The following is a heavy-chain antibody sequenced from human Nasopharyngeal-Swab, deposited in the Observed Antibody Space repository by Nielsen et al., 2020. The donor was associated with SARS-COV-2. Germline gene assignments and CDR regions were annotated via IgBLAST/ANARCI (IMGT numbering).Heavy chain of an antibody. CDR2: ISSSGSTI. V-gene: IGHV3-11*01. Sequence: GGSLRLSCAASGFTFSDYYMSWIRQAPGKGLERVSYISSSGSTIYYADSVKGRFTISRDNAKNSLYLKMNSLRAEDTAVYYCARDDYDFWSGKASYGMDVWGQGTTVTVSS. J-gene: IGHJ6*02. CDR3: ARDDYDFWSGKASYGMDV. D-gene: IGHD3-3*01. CDR1: GFTFSDYY.